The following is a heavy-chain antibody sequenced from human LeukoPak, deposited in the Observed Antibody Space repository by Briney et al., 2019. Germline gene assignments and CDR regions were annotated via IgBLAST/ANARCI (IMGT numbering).Heavy chain of an antibody. Sequence: PSETLSLTCTVSGGSISSYYWSWIRQPPGKGLEWIGYIYYSGSTNYNPSLKSRVTISVDTSKNRFSLKLSSVTAADTAVYYCASRAPYSSSLNWFDPWGQGTLVTVSS. CDR3: ASRAPYSSSLNWFDP. CDR2: IYYSGST. J-gene: IGHJ5*02. CDR1: GGSISSYY. D-gene: IGHD6-6*01. V-gene: IGHV4-59*08.